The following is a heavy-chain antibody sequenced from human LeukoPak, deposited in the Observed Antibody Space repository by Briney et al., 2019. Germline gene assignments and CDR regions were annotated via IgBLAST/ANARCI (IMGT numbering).Heavy chain of an antibody. CDR2: IRSKAYGGTT. CDR1: GFTFGDYA. V-gene: IGHV3-49*03. J-gene: IGHJ4*02. Sequence: PGGSLRLSCTASGFTFGDYAMSWFRQAPGKGLEWVGFIRSKAYGGTTEYAASVKGTFTISRDDSKSIAYLQMNSLKTEDTAVYYCTRRYSGSYSDYWGQGTLVTVSS. D-gene: IGHD1-26*01. CDR3: TRRYSGSYSDY.